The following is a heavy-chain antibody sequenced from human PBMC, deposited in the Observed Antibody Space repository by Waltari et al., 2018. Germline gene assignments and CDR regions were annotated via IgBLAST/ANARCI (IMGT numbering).Heavy chain of an antibody. J-gene: IGHJ5*02. D-gene: IGHD3-10*01. CDR3: AREEATMVQGASRGWFDP. CDR2: IIPIFGTA. Sequence: QVQLVQSGAEVKKPGSSVKVSCKASGGTFSSYAISWVRQAPGQGLEWMGGIIPIFGTANYAQKFQGRVTITADESTSTAYMELSSLRSEDTAVYYCAREEATMVQGASRGWFDPWGQGTLVTVSS. CDR1: GGTFSSYA. V-gene: IGHV1-69*13.